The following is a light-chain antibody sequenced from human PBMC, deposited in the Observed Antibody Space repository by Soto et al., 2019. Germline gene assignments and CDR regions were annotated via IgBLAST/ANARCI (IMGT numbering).Light chain of an antibody. Sequence: EILMTQSPSTLSVSPGERATLSCRASQSVSSNLAWYQQKPGQAPRLLIYGASSRATGTPGRCSGRGSGTDFTLTISDLPPEDFAIYYCQQSYSPPRTFGQGTKVDIK. V-gene: IGKV3-15*01. CDR3: QQSYSPPRT. CDR1: QSVSSN. J-gene: IGKJ1*01. CDR2: GAS.